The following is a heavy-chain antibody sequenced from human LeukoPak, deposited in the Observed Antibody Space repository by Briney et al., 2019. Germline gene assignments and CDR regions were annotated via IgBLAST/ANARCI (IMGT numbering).Heavy chain of an antibody. V-gene: IGHV1-24*01. J-gene: IGHJ4*02. Sequence: ASVKVSCKVSGYTLTELSMHWVRQAPGKGLEWMGGFDPEDGETIYAQKFQGRVTMTEDTSTDTAYMELSSLRSEGTAVYYCATSSLITMARSPFDYWGQGTLVTVSS. CDR1: GYTLTELS. CDR2: FDPEDGET. CDR3: ATSSLITMARSPFDY. D-gene: IGHD3-10*01.